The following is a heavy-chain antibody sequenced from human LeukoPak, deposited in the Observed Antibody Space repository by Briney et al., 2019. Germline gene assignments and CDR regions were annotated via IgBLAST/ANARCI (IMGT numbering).Heavy chain of an antibody. J-gene: IGHJ4*02. CDR2: INSDGSST. Sequence: PGGSLRLSCAASGFTFSSYWMHWVRQAPGKGLVWVSRINSDGSSTSYADSVKGRFTISRDNAKNTLYLQMNSLRAEDTAVYYCARVINYDFWSGYYPFDYWGQGTLVTVSS. D-gene: IGHD3-3*01. CDR1: GFTFSSYW. CDR3: ARVINYDFWSGYYPFDY. V-gene: IGHV3-74*01.